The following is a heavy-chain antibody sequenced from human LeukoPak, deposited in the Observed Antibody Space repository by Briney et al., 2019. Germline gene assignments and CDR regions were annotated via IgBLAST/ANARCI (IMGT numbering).Heavy chain of an antibody. CDR1: GYTFTDYG. CDR2: ISALNGNA. CDR3: ARVEQYQLMILDF. J-gene: IGHJ4*02. V-gene: IGHV1-18*01. D-gene: IGHD3-16*01. Sequence: ASVKVSCKASGYTFTDYGFTWVRQAPGQGLEWMGWISALNGNANYAHKFRGRVTLTRDTSTGTAYMELRSLKSDDTAVYYCARVEQYQLMILDFWGQGTLITVSS.